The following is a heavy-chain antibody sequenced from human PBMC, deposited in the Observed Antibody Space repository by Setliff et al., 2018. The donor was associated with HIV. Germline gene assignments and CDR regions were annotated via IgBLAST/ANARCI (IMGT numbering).Heavy chain of an antibody. V-gene: IGHV4-59*10. CDR2: MDSSGNT. D-gene: IGHD1-20*01. J-gene: IGHJ4*02. CDR3: VRQGHWYIPWYFDY. CDR1: GDSVSGYY. Sequence: SETLSLTCAVSGDSVSGYYWSWIRQPAGRGLEWIGSMDSSGNTYYSPSLRSRVTLSLDTSKNHISLHLSSVTAADTAVYYCVRQGHWYIPWYFDYWGQGALVTVSS.